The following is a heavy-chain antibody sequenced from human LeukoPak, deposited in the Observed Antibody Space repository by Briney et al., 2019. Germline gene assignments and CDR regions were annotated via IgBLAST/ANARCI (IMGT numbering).Heavy chain of an antibody. CDR1: GFTFLNYA. D-gene: IGHD6-13*01. V-gene: IGHV3-30*04. Sequence: GGSLRLSCVTSGFTFLNYAVHWVRQAPGKGLQWVAVMSYDGKTSYYADSVKGRFTLSRDSSQNTLFLHMDSLRSADTAVYYCTREWGTAADYWGQGTLVTVSS. CDR3: TREWGTAADY. CDR2: MSYDGKTS. J-gene: IGHJ4*02.